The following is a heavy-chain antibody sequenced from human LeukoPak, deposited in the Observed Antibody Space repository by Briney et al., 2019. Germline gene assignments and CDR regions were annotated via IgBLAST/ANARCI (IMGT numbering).Heavy chain of an antibody. V-gene: IGHV4-39*07. Sequence: SETLSLTCTVSGGSISSSSYYWGWIRQPPGKGLEWIGSIYYSGSTYYNPSLKSRVTISVDTSKNQFSLKLSSVTAADTAVYYCARAGKQLVRYYYCMDVWGKGTTVTVSS. CDR2: IYYSGST. J-gene: IGHJ6*03. CDR3: ARAGKQLVRYYYCMDV. D-gene: IGHD6-6*01. CDR1: GGSISSSSYY.